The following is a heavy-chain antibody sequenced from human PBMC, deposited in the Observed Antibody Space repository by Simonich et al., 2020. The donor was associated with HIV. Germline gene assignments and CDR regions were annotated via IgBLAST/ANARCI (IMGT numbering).Heavy chain of an antibody. CDR2: INHSGST. CDR3: ARPAGTGTLGFDP. CDR1: GGSFSGYY. J-gene: IGHJ5*02. V-gene: IGHV4-34*01. Sequence: QVQLQQWGAGLLKPSETLSLTCAVYGGSFSGYYWSWIRQPPGKGLEWIGEINHSGSTNYNPSLKSRVTISVDTSTNQFSLKLSSVTAADTAVYYCARPAGTGTLGFDPWGQGTLVTVSS. D-gene: IGHD1-1*01.